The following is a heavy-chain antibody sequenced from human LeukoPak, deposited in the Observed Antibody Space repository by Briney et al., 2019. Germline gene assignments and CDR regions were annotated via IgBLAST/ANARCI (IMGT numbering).Heavy chain of an antibody. V-gene: IGHV1-18*01. J-gene: IGHJ4*02. CDR3: ARDPPLYSSATFPTAD. CDR2: ISAYNGNT. D-gene: IGHD6-19*01. Sequence: ASVKVSCKASGYTFTSYGISWVRQAPGQGLEWMGWISAYNGNTNYAQKLQGRVTMTTDTSTSTAYMELRSLRSDDTAVYYCARDPPLYSSATFPTADWGQGTLVTVSS. CDR1: GYTFTSYG.